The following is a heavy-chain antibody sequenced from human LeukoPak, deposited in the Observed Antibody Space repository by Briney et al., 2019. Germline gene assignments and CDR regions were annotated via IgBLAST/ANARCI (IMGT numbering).Heavy chain of an antibody. D-gene: IGHD3-22*01. CDR1: GGSISSSY. J-gene: IGHJ3*02. CDR2: TSHSGST. Sequence: SETLSLTCTVSGGSISSSYWSWIRQPPGRGLEWIGYTSHSGSTNYKPSLKSRASISVDTSKNKFSLKLTSVTAADMAMYYCARGYYDARGDSNPFDIWGQGTMVTVSS. CDR3: ARGYYDARGDSNPFDI. V-gene: IGHV4-59*01.